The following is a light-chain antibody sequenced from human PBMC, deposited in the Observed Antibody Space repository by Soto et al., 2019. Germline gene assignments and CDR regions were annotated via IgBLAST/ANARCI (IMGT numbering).Light chain of an antibody. Sequence: QSALTQPPSASGSPGQSVTISCTGTSSDVGGYNYVSWYQQHPGKAPKLMIYEVTKRPSGVPARFSGSKSGNTASLTVSGLQAEDEAEYYCSSYAGSNTFVFGGGTQLTVL. J-gene: IGLJ2*01. CDR3: SSYAGSNTFV. CDR2: EVT. CDR1: SSDVGGYNY. V-gene: IGLV2-8*01.